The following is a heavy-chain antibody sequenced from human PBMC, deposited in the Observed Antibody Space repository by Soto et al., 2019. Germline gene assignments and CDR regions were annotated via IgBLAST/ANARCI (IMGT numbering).Heavy chain of an antibody. CDR1: GGSISSYY. CDR3: ARDSLGNSRGNWFDP. D-gene: IGHD3-16*01. Sequence: SETLSLTCTVSGGSISSYYWSWIRQPPGKGLEWIGYIYYSGSTNYNPSLKSRVTISVDTSKNQFSLKLSSVTAADTAVYYCARDSLGNSRGNWFDPWGQGTLVTVSS. V-gene: IGHV4-59*01. J-gene: IGHJ5*02. CDR2: IYYSGST.